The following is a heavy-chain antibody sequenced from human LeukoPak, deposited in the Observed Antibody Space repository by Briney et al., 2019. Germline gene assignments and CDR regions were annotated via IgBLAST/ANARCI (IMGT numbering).Heavy chain of an antibody. D-gene: IGHD3-22*01. V-gene: IGHV1-8*03. CDR1: GYTFTSYD. CDR2: MNPNSGNT. J-gene: IGHJ3*02. Sequence: ASVKVSCKASGYTFTSYDINWVRQATGQGLEWMGWMNPNSGNTDYAQKFQGRVTITRNTSISTAYMELSSLRSEDTAVYYCARVRYDSTAFDIWSQGTMVTVSS. CDR3: ARVRYDSTAFDI.